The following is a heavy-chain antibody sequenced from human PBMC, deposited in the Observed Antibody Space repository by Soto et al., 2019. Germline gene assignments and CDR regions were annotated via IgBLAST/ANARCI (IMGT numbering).Heavy chain of an antibody. Sequence: QITLKESGPPRVKPTQTLTLTCTFSGFSLTSRPMGVGWIRQPPGKALEWLVFIYWDDDKRYSPSLKNRLTITKDTSGNQVVLTMTNMDPLDTATYYCAHRLSGFNWNGGYFDYWGQGALVTVSS. D-gene: IGHD1-1*01. J-gene: IGHJ4*02. CDR2: IYWDDDK. CDR3: AHRLSGFNWNGGYFDY. CDR1: GFSLTSRPMG. V-gene: IGHV2-5*02.